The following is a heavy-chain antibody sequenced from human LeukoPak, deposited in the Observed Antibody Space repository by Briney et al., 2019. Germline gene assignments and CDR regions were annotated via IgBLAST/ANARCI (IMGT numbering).Heavy chain of an antibody. CDR2: ISYDGSNK. CDR3: AKGGRGATRGFVLDY. CDR1: GFTFGTYG. D-gene: IGHD1-26*01. J-gene: IGHJ4*02. Sequence: GGSLRLSCAASGFTFGTYGMHWVRQAPGKGLEWVAVISYDGSNKYYADSVKGRFTISRDNSKNTLYLQMNSLRAEDTAVYYCAKGGRGATRGFVLDYWGQGTLVTVSS. V-gene: IGHV3-30*18.